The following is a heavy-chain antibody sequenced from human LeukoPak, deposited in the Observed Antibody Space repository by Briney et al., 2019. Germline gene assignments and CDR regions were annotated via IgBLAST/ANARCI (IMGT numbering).Heavy chain of an antibody. CDR1: GFTFSSYE. V-gene: IGHV3-48*03. D-gene: IGHD5-12*01. CDR2: ISSSGSTI. J-gene: IGHJ6*03. Sequence: PGGSLRVSCAASGFTFSSYEMNWVRQAPGKGLEWVSYISSSGSTIYYADSVKGRFTISRDNAKNSLYLQMNSLRAEDTAVYYCARIGVATRDYYYMDVWGKGTTVTISS. CDR3: ARIGVATRDYYYMDV.